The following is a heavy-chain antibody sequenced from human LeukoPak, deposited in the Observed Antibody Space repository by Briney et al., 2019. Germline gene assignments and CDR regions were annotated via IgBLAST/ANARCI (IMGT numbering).Heavy chain of an antibody. J-gene: IGHJ4*02. V-gene: IGHV3-30*02. CDR3: AKVGSGWSLDY. CDR2: MRFDGSNQ. CDR1: GFIFSNYG. Sequence: GGSLRLSCVASGFIFSNYGMHWARQAPGKGLEWLAFMRFDGSNQYYADSVKGRFTISRDNSENTLFLQMNSLRPEDTAMYYCAKVGSGWSLDYWGQGTLVTVSS. D-gene: IGHD6-19*01.